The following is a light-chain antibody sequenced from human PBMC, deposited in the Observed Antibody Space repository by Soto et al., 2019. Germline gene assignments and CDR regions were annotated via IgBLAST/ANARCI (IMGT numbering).Light chain of an antibody. Sequence: ELVLTQSPGTLSLSPGERATLSCRASQSVSGNSLAWYQQKPGQAPRLLIYSASHRATDIPARFSGSGSATDFTLAISSLEPEDFAVYYCRQYGSSPQSFGPGTKVDI. V-gene: IGKV3-20*01. CDR3: RQYGSSPQS. J-gene: IGKJ3*01. CDR1: QSVSGNS. CDR2: SAS.